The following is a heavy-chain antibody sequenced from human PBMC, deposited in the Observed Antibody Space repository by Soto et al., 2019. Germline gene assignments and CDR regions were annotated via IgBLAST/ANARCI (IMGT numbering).Heavy chain of an antibody. Sequence: VQLVESGGGVVQPGRSLRLSCAASGFTFSSYGMHWVRQAPGKGLEWVAVIWYDGSNKYYVDSVKGRFTISRDNSKNTLYLQMNSLRAEDTAVYYCASGFVDTAMVLDYWGQGTLVTVSS. D-gene: IGHD5-18*01. CDR3: ASGFVDTAMVLDY. CDR1: GFTFSSYG. V-gene: IGHV3-33*01. J-gene: IGHJ4*02. CDR2: IWYDGSNK.